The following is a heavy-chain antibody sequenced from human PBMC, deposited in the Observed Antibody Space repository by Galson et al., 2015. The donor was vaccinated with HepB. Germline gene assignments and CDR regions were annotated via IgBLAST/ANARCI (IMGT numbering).Heavy chain of an antibody. CDR3: ARTYYYDSSGYRPDAFDI. Sequence: SLRISCAASGFTVSSNYMSWVRQAPGTGLEWVSVIYRGGSTYYADSVKVRFTISRDNSKNTLYLQMNSLRAEDTAVYYCARTYYYDSSGYRPDAFDIWGQGTMVTVSS. J-gene: IGHJ3*02. CDR1: GFTVSSNY. CDR2: IYRGGST. V-gene: IGHV3-53*01. D-gene: IGHD3-22*01.